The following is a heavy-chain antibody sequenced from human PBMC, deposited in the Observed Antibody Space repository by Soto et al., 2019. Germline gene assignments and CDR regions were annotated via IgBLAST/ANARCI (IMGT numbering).Heavy chain of an antibody. V-gene: IGHV1-46*01. CDR1: GYTFTGYY. CDR3: ARVMGPDTGNYWPRNAIYGMGV. Sequence: GSSVKVSCKASGYTFTGYYMHRVRHAPGQGLEWMGIINPSGGSTSYAQKFQGRVTMTRDTSTGTVYMERSSLRSEDTAVYYCARVMGPDTGNYWPRNAIYGMGVWGQGTTGTVSS. J-gene: IGHJ6*02. D-gene: IGHD1-7*01. CDR2: INPSGGST.